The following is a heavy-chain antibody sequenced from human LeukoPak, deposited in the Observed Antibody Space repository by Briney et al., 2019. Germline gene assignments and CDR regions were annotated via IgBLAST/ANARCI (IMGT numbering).Heavy chain of an antibody. Sequence: ASVKVCCKASGYTFSTYAISWVRQAPGQGLEWMGWISVYNGDAKYPQKFQGRVTMSTDTSTGTAYMELRSLRSDDTAVYYCARYAQDTNGWYYFDYWGQGTLVTVSS. CDR3: ARYAQDTNGWYYFDY. V-gene: IGHV1-18*01. D-gene: IGHD6-19*01. CDR1: GYTFSTYA. CDR2: ISVYNGDA. J-gene: IGHJ4*02.